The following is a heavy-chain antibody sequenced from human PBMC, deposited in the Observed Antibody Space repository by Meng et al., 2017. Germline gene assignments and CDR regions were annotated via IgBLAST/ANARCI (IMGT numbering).Heavy chain of an antibody. Sequence: TFNAFLSTLVNPTQTLTLTCTFSGFSLSPSGGGVGWIRQPPGKALEWLALIYWDDDKRYSPSLKSRLTITKDTSKNQVVLTMTNMDPVDTATYYCAHSDLYFDYWGQGTLVTVSS. V-gene: IGHV2-5*02. CDR2: IYWDDDK. J-gene: IGHJ4*02. CDR1: GFSLSPSGGG. CDR3: AHSDLYFDY.